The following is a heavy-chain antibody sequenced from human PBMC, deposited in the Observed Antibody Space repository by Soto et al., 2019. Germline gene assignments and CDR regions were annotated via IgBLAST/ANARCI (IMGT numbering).Heavy chain of an antibody. CDR2: IAYDGDKK. D-gene: IGHD3-3*01. J-gene: IGHJ5*02. Sequence: GVSQSLRARASGFPRSGYGMRWVRTTPSGGLEWVAVIAYDGDKKYYASSVKGRFIISRDNSRSTVYLDMNSLRPEDTAVYYCAKDIDAHAWSLGRWFAPWGQATQGSVS. V-gene: IGHV3-30*18. CDR3: AKDIDAHAWSLGRWFAP. CDR1: GFPRSGYG.